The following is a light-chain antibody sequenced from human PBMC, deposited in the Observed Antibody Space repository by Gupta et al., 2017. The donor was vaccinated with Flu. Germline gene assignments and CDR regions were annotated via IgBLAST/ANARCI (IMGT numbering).Light chain of an antibody. V-gene: IGLV1-40*01. CDR1: SSNIGAGYD. J-gene: IGLJ1*01. Sequence: QSVLTQPPSVSGAPGQRVPISCTGSSSNIGAGYDVQWYQQLPGTAPKLLIYGNTNRPSGVPDRFSGSKSGTSASLAITGLQAEDEADYYCQSYDSSLSGFYVFGTGTKVTVL. CDR3: QSYDSSLSGFYV. CDR2: GNT.